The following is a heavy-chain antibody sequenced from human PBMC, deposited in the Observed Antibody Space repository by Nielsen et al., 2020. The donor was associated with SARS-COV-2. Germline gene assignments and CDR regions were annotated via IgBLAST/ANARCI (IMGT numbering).Heavy chain of an antibody. CDR1: GGSISSSNW. CDR2: INHSGST. CDR3: ARGSTVTICGVVILYGMDV. J-gene: IGHJ6*02. V-gene: IGHV4-4*02. D-gene: IGHD3-3*01. Sequence: SETLSLTCAVSGGSISSSNWWSWIRQPPGKGLEWIGEINHSGSTNYNPSLKSRVTISVDTSKNQFSLKLSSVTAADTAVYYCARGSTVTICGVVILYGMDVWGQGTMVTVSS.